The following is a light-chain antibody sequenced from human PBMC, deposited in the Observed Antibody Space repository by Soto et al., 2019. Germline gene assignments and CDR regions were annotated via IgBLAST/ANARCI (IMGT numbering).Light chain of an antibody. V-gene: IGLV2-11*01. CDR1: SSDVGRYSF. J-gene: IGLJ1*01. Sequence: QSVLAQPRSVSGSPGQSVTISCTGTSSDVGRYSFVSWYQQHPGKAPKLILYDIYKRPSGVPDRFSGSKSGNTASLTIPGLQAEDETDYYCCSHAGNSVVFGTGTKVTVL. CDR2: DIY. CDR3: CSHAGNSVV.